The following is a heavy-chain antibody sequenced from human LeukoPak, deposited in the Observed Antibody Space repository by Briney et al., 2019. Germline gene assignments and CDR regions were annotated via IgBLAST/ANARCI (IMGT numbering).Heavy chain of an antibody. Sequence: GGPLRLSCAASGFTFSSYAMSWVRQAPGKGLEWVSAISGSGGSTYYADSVKGRFTISRDNSKNTLYLQMNGLTPEDTAVYYCAKLYASGTYYNDYFDYWGQGTLVTVSS. V-gene: IGHV3-23*01. CDR2: ISGSGGST. CDR3: AKLYASGTYYNDYFDY. J-gene: IGHJ4*02. CDR1: GFTFSSYA. D-gene: IGHD3-10*01.